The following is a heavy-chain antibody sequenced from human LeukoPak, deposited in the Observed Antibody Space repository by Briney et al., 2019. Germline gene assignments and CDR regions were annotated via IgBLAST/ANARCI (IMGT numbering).Heavy chain of an antibody. J-gene: IGHJ5*02. D-gene: IGHD1-26*01. CDR1: GYTYSDYG. Sequence: ASVKVSCKASGYTYSDYGVTWVRQAPGQGLEWMGGIIPIFGTANYAQKFQGRVTITTDESTSTAYMELSSLRSEDTAVYYCARDSGSYPNWFDPWGQGTLVTVSS. V-gene: IGHV1-69*05. CDR2: IIPIFGTA. CDR3: ARDSGSYPNWFDP.